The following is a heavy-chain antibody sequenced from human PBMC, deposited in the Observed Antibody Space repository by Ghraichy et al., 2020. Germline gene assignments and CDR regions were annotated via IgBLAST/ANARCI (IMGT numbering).Heavy chain of an antibody. J-gene: IGHJ3*02. D-gene: IGHD3-22*01. CDR1: KFTFSIYA. CDR2: ISSSSNNI. CDR3: ARDADAGGYYFGAFDI. V-gene: IGHV3-48*01. Sequence: GGSLRLSCEASKFTFSIYAVSWVRQAPGKGLEWISYISSSSNNIYYADSVKGRFTISRDNAKNSLFLQMNSLRADETAVYYCARDADAGGYYFGAFDIWGQGTVVTVSP.